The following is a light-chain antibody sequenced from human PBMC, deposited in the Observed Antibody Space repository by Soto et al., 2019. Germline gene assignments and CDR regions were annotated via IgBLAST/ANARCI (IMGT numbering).Light chain of an antibody. V-gene: IGLV2-14*01. CDR3: SSYTSSSTPHVV. Sequence: QSALTQPAYVSGSPGQSITISCTGTSSDVGGYNYVSWYQQHPGKAPKLMIYDVSNRPSGVSNRFSGSKSGNTASLTISGLQAEHEADYYCSSYTSSSTPHVVFGGGTKVTVL. CDR1: SSDVGGYNY. CDR2: DVS. J-gene: IGLJ2*01.